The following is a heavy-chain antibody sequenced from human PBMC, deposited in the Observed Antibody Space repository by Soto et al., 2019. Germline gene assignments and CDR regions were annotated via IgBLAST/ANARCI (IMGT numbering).Heavy chain of an antibody. CDR2: ISWNSGSI. V-gene: IGHV3-9*01. Sequence: PGGSLTLSCAASGFTFDDYAMHWVRQAPAKGLEWVSGISWNSGSIGYADSVKGRFTISRDNAKNSLYLQMNSLRAEDTALYYCAKGGIAVLDPQVDYWGQGTLVTVSS. CDR3: AKGGIAVLDPQVDY. CDR1: GFTFDDYA. D-gene: IGHD6-19*01. J-gene: IGHJ4*02.